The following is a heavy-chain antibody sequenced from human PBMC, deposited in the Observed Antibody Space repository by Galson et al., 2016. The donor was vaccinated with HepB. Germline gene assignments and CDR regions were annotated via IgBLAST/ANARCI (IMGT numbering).Heavy chain of an antibody. J-gene: IGHJ4*02. Sequence: SLRLSCAASGSTFSNYDLNWVRQAPGKGLEWVSYISSSGYSKYYADSVKGRFTISRDNAKNSLYLHMNSLKTEDSAFYYCATDLCSPTSCYPSSLLRALHFWGQGTLVTVSS. CDR3: ATDLCSPTSCYPSSLLRALHF. CDR2: ISSSGYSK. V-gene: IGHV3-48*03. D-gene: IGHD2-2*01. CDR1: GSTFSNYD.